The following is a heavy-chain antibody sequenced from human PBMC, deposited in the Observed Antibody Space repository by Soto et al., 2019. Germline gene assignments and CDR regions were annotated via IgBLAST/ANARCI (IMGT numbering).Heavy chain of an antibody. V-gene: IGHV4-30-4*01. D-gene: IGHD3-16*02. Sequence: SETLSLTCTVSGGAINIGDYHLSWIRQSPGKGLEWIGAIYYSGSTYYNPSLKSRIRISVDTSNNQFSLNINYVTAADTAVYYCARDYRVTFAVAMDVWGQGTTVTVSS. CDR2: IYYSGST. CDR3: ARDYRVTFAVAMDV. J-gene: IGHJ6*02. CDR1: GGAINIGDYH.